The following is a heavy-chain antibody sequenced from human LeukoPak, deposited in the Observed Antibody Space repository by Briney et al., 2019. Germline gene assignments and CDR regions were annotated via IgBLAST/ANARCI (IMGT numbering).Heavy chain of an antibody. CDR1: GGSISGSSYY. Sequence: PSETLSLTCTVSGGSISGSSYYWGWIRQPPGKGLEWIGSIYFTGTAYYNPSLKSRVTISVDTSKNQFSLILRSVTAADTAVYYCARSLRGAAHHFDYWGQGTLVTVSS. D-gene: IGHD6-6*01. J-gene: IGHJ4*02. CDR2: IYFTGTA. CDR3: ARSLRGAAHHFDY. V-gene: IGHV4-39*01.